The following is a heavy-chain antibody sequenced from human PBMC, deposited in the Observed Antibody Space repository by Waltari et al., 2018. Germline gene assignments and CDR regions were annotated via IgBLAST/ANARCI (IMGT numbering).Heavy chain of an antibody. V-gene: IGHV4-34*01. CDR1: GGSFSGYY. CDR3: ARCVVPAAYNWFYP. J-gene: IGHJ5*02. Sequence: QVQLQQWGAGLLKPSETLSLTCAVYGGSFSGYYWSWIRQPPGKGLEWIGEINHSGSTNYNPSLKSRVTISVDTSKNQFSLKLSSVTAADTAVYYCARCVVPAAYNWFYPWGQGTLVTVSS. D-gene: IGHD2-2*01. CDR2: INHSGST.